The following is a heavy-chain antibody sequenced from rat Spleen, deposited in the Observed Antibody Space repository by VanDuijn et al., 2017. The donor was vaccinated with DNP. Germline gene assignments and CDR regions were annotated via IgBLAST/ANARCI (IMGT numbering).Heavy chain of an antibody. CDR1: GFTFSNYW. Sequence: EVQLVESGGDLVQPGRSLKLSCVASGFTFSNYWMTWIRQVPGRGLEWVASITSSGGSIYYPDSVKGRFTISRDDAKSTLYLQMDSLRSEDTATYYCARDSYSAPFDYWGQGVMVSVSS. CDR3: ARDSYSAPFDY. V-gene: IGHV5-31*01. CDR2: ITSSGGSI. J-gene: IGHJ2*01. D-gene: IGHD3-3*01.